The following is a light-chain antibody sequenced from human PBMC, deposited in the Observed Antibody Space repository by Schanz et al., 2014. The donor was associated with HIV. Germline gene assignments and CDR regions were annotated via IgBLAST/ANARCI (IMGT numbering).Light chain of an antibody. V-gene: IGLV2-11*01. CDR3: AAWDDSLNGWV. CDR1: RSDVGGYDR. CDR2: DVT. Sequence: QSALTQPRSVSGSPGQSVTISCTGTRSDVGGYDRVSWYQQHPGKAPRLMIYDVTNRPSGVPARFSGSKSGSSASLAISGLQSDDEADYYCAAWDDSLNGWVFGGGTKLTVL. J-gene: IGLJ3*02.